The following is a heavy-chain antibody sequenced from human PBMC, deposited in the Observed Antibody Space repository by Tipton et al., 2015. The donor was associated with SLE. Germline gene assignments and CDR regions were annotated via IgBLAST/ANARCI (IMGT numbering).Heavy chain of an antibody. CDR1: GGFISSSSYY. V-gene: IGHV4-39*01. D-gene: IGHD3-3*01. Sequence: TLSLTCTVSGGFISSSSYYWGWISQPPGMGLEWIGSIYYSGRTYYNPSLKSRDNISVDTYKNQFSLKLSSVTAADTAVYYCARRAQLLRSLAYYYYMDVWGKGTTVTVSS. CDR2: IYYSGRT. CDR3: ARRAQLLRSLAYYYYMDV. J-gene: IGHJ6*03.